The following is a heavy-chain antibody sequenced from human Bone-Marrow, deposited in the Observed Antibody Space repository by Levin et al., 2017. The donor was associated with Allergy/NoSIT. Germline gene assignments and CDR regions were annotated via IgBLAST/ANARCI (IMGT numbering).Heavy chain of an antibody. CDR1: GFTFSTYS. V-gene: IGHV3-21*01. D-gene: IGHD2-15*01. CDR2: ITGSDSYI. CDR3: ARDENRGYCGGGSCYRVAFDI. J-gene: IGHJ3*02. Sequence: GESLKISCVASGFTFSTYSMHWVRQAPGKGLEWVSSITGSDSYIYQADSVRGRFTISRDNTKNSLYLQVDSLRAEDTAVYYCARDENRGYCGGGSCYRVAFDIWGQGTMVTVSS.